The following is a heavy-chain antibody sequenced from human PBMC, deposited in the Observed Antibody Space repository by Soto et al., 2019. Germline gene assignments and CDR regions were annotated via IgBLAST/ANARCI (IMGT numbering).Heavy chain of an antibody. V-gene: IGHV1-69*13. J-gene: IGHJ4*02. CDR1: GYTFSIYA. CDR3: ARAWGGRYTSGLGY. CDR2: IIPIFGTA. Sequence: GASVKVSCKASGYTFSIYAISWVRQAPGQGLEWMGGIIPIFGTANYAQKFQGRVTITADESTSTAYMELSSLRSEDTAVYYCARAWGGRYTSGLGYWGQGTLVTVSS. D-gene: IGHD1-20*01.